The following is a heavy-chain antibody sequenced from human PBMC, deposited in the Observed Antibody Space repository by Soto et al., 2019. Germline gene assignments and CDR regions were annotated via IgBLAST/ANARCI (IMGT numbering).Heavy chain of an antibody. D-gene: IGHD4-4*01. CDR3: AKVRVKDYYYYAMDV. J-gene: IGHJ6*02. V-gene: IGHV3-30*18. CDR2: ISSDGTSR. CDR1: GFTFSSYG. Sequence: QVHLVESGGGVVQPGRSLRLSCAASGFTFSSYGMHWVRQAPGKGLEWVAVISSDGTSRFYADSVKGRFTISRDNSKNTLYLQMNSLRAEDMAMYYCAKVRVKDYYYYAMDVWGQGTTVTVSS.